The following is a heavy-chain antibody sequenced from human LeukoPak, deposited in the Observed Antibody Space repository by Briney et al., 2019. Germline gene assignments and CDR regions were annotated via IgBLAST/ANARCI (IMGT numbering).Heavy chain of an antibody. V-gene: IGHV1-8*01. CDR2: MNPNSSNT. D-gene: IGHD4-17*01. J-gene: IGHJ4*02. CDR3: ARDSNDYGDYGGDY. CDR1: GYTFTSYD. Sequence: ASVKVSCKASGYTFTSYDINWVRQATGQGLEWMGWMNPNSSNTGYAQKLQGRVTMTTDTSTSTAYMELRSLRSDDTAVYYCARDSNDYGDYGGDYWGQGTLVTVSS.